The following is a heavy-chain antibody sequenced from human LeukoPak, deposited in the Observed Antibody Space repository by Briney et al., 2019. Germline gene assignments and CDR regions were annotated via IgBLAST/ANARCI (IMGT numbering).Heavy chain of an antibody. CDR3: ARSPGVEATVRIDY. J-gene: IGHJ4*02. Sequence: SETLSLTCSVSGASINSYYWNWIRQPPGKGLEWIGEINHSGSTNYNPSLKSRVTISVDTSKNQFSLKLSSVTAADTAVYYCARSPGVEATVRIDYWGQGTLVTVSS. CDR1: GASINSYY. CDR2: INHSGST. V-gene: IGHV4-34*01. D-gene: IGHD1-26*01.